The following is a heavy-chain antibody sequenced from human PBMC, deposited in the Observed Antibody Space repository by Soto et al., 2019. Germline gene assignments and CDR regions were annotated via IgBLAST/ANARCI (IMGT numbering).Heavy chain of an antibody. CDR2: IIPIFGKA. D-gene: IGHD5-18*01. CDR1: GGTFNTYV. CDR3: ARDVDTAMVGGDY. V-gene: IGHV1-69*06. Sequence: QVQLVQSGAEVKKPGSSVKVSCKASGGTFNTYVVNWVRQAPGQGLEWMGGIIPIFGKANYAQKFQGRVTINPDKSTKKTYMELSSLRSEDTAVYYCARDVDTAMVGGDYWGQGTLVTVSS. J-gene: IGHJ4*02.